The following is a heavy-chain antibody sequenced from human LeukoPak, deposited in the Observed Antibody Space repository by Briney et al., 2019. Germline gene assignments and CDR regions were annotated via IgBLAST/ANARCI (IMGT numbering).Heavy chain of an antibody. CDR2: IYGGGTT. J-gene: IGHJ6*02. CDR1: GFTVSSNY. V-gene: IGHV3-66*01. Sequence: GGSLRLSCASSGFTVSSNYMSWVRQAPGKGLEWVSVIYGGGTTYYADSVKGRFTISRENSKNTLYLQMNSLRAEDTAVYYCARDGYCSGGSCDDYYYYGMDVWGQGTTVTVSS. CDR3: ARDGYCSGGSCDDYYYYGMDV. D-gene: IGHD2-15*01.